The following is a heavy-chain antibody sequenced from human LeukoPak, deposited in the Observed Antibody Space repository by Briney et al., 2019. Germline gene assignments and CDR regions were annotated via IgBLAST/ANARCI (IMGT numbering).Heavy chain of an antibody. Sequence: SETLSLTCTVSGGSISSSSYYWGWIRQPPGKGLEWIRSIYYSGSTNYNPSLKSRVTISVDTSKNQFSLKLSSVTAADTAVYYCARVHYYDSSGYDWGQGTLVTVSS. CDR2: IYYSGST. V-gene: IGHV4-39*07. CDR3: ARVHYYDSSGYD. J-gene: IGHJ4*02. CDR1: GGSISSSSYY. D-gene: IGHD3-22*01.